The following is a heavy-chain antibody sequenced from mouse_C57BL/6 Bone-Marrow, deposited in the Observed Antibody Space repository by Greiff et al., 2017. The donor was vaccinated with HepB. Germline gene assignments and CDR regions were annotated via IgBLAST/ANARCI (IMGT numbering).Heavy chain of an antibody. V-gene: IGHV2-2*01. Sequence: QVQLKESGPGLVQPSQSLSITCTVSGFSLTSYGVHWVRQSPGKGLEWLGVICSGGSTDYNAAFISRLSISKDNSKSQVFFKMNSLQADDTAIYYCAGGIYCGSSYAMDYWGQGTSVTVSS. J-gene: IGHJ4*01. CDR2: ICSGGST. CDR3: AGGIYCGSSYAMDY. D-gene: IGHD1-1*01. CDR1: GFSLTSYG.